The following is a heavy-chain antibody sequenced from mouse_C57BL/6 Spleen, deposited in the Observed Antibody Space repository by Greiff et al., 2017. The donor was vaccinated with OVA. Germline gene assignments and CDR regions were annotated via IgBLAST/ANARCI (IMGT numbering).Heavy chain of an antibody. Sequence: EVKLQESVAELVRPGASVKLSCTASGFNIKNTYMHWVKQRPEQGLEWIGRIDPANGNTKYAPKFQGKATITADTSSNTAYLQLRSLTSEDTAIYYCASSITTAIPYFDYWGQGTTLTVSS. CDR1: GFNIKNTY. D-gene: IGHD1-2*01. CDR2: IDPANGNT. J-gene: IGHJ2*01. CDR3: ASSITTAIPYFDY. V-gene: IGHV14-3*01.